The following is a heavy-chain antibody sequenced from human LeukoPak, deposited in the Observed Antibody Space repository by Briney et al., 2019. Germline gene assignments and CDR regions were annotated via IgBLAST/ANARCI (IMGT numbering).Heavy chain of an antibody. J-gene: IGHJ4*02. CDR2: ISHSGNT. Sequence: SETLSLTCDVSGVSISSNNWWSWVRQPPGKGLEWIGEISHSGNTNYNPSLKSRVTISVDKSKNQFSLKLSSVTAADTAMYYCARGGLTFGGNWGQGTLVTVSS. D-gene: IGHD1-14*01. CDR3: ARGGLTFGGN. V-gene: IGHV4-4*02. CDR1: GVSISSNNW.